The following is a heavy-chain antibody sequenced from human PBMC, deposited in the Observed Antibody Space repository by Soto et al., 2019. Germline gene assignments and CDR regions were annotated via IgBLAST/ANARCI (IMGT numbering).Heavy chain of an antibody. CDR1: GDSIGSSSYY. D-gene: IGHD2-15*01. CDR2: IYYSGST. J-gene: IGHJ5*02. Sequence: SETLSLTCTVSGDSIGSSSYYWGWIRQPPGKGLEWIRSIYYSGSTYYNPSLKSRVTISVDTSKNQFSLKLSSVTAADTAVYYCAPTLNWFDPWGQGTLVTVS. CDR3: APTLNWFDP. V-gene: IGHV4-39*01.